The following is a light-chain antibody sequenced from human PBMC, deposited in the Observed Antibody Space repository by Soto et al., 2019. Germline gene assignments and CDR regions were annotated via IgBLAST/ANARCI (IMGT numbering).Light chain of an antibody. V-gene: IGKV1-27*01. CDR2: AAS. Sequence: DIPMTQSPSSLSASVGDRVTITCRASQGIDSNLAWYQQKAGKAPKLLIYAASTLQSGVPFRFSGSGSGTEFTLIISSLQPDDVATYFCQKYDSAPLTFGGGTEVEIK. J-gene: IGKJ4*01. CDR1: QGIDSN. CDR3: QKYDSAPLT.